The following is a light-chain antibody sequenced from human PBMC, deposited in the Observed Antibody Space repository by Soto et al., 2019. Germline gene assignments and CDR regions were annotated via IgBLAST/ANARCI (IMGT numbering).Light chain of an antibody. V-gene: IGLV3-25*02. J-gene: IGLJ1*01. CDR1: ELSKQY. CDR3: QSADDTGDYYL. CDR2: KDT. Sequence: SYELTQPPSVSVSPGQTARITCSGGELSKQYSFWYQQKPGQAPVLVIYKDTERASGIPERVSGSSSGTTVTLTISGDRAEDEATYYCQSADDTGDYYLFGTGTKVTVL.